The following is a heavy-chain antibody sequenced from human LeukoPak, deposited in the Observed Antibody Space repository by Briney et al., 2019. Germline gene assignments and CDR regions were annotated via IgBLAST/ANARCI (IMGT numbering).Heavy chain of an antibody. CDR1: GFAVSSNY. CDR3: ARGSNWFDP. V-gene: IGHV3-66*01. J-gene: IGHJ5*02. CDR2: IYSAGST. Sequence: GGSLRLSCAASGFAVSSNYMSWVRQAPGKGLEWVSFIYSAGSTYYADSVKGGFTISRDNSKNTLYLQMNSLRAEDTAVYYCARGSNWFDPWGQGTLVTVSS.